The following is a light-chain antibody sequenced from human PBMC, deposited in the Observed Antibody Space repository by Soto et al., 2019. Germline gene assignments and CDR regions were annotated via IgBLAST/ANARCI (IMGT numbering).Light chain of an antibody. V-gene: IGKV3-20*01. CDR1: QSVSTSY. CDR3: QQYGSSRWT. CDR2: AAS. J-gene: IGKJ1*01. Sequence: DILLTQSPGTLSLSPGERATLSCRASQSVSTSYLAWYQQKPGQAPRLLIYAASSRATDIPDRFSGGGSGTDFTLTISRLEPEDFAVYYCQQYGSSRWTFGQGTKVEIK.